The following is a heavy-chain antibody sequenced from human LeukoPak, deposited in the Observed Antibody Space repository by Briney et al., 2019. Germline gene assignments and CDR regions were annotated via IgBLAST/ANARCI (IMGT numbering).Heavy chain of an antibody. V-gene: IGHV3-21*01. D-gene: IGHD3-3*02. J-gene: IGHJ3*02. CDR3: ARVLAGETQDAFDI. Sequence: GGSLRLSCAASGFTFSSYSMNWVRQAPGKGLEWVSSISSSSSYIYYADSVKGRFTISRDNAKNSLYLQMNSLRAEDTAVYYCARVLAGETQDAFDIWGQGTMVTVSS. CDR2: ISSSSSYI. CDR1: GFTFSSYS.